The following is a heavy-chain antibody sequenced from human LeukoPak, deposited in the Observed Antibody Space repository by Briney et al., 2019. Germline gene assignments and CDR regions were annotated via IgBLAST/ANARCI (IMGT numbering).Heavy chain of an antibody. V-gene: IGHV3-66*01. Sequence: GGSLRLSCAASGFTVSNNYMNWVRQAPGKGLEWVSVIYTGGGTYYAESVRGRFTISRDNSKNTVYLQMNSLRAEDTAVYYCARVGVAVDYWGQGTLVTVSS. CDR3: ARVGVAVDY. CDR2: IYTGGGT. D-gene: IGHD2-15*01. CDR1: GFTVSNNY. J-gene: IGHJ4*02.